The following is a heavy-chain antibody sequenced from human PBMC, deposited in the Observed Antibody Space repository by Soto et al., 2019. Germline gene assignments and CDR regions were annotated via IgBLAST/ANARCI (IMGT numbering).Heavy chain of an antibody. Sequence: GESLKISCKGSGYSFTSYWIGWVRQMPGKGLEWMGIIYPGDSDTRYSPSFQGQVTISADKSISTAYLQWSSLKASDTAMYYCARSVEVVVPAGSGPDWFDPWGQRTLVTVSS. D-gene: IGHD2-2*01. CDR3: ARSVEVVVPAGSGPDWFDP. CDR2: IYPGDSDT. J-gene: IGHJ5*02. V-gene: IGHV5-51*01. CDR1: GYSFTSYW.